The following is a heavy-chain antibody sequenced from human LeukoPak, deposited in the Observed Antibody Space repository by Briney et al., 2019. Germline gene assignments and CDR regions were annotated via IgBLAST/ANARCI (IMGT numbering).Heavy chain of an antibody. CDR2: ISGSGDST. CDR3: AKDLGRGGWGFDY. J-gene: IGHJ4*02. CDR1: GFTFSSYA. V-gene: IGHV3-23*01. D-gene: IGHD3-10*01. Sequence: PGGSPRLSCAASGFTFSSYAMSWVRQAPGKGLEWISGISGSGDSTYYADSVKGRFTISRDNSKNTLSLQMNSLKAEDTAVYYCAKDLGRGGWGFDYWGQGTLVTVSS.